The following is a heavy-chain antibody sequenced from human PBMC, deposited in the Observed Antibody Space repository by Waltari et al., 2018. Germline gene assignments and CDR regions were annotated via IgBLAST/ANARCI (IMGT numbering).Heavy chain of an antibody. CDR3: ARMVRGYCSSTSCHTDH. Sequence: QLQLQESGPGLVKPSATLSLTCPVSGGSISSSSYYWGWVRQPPGKGLEWIGIIYYSGSTYYNPSLKSRVTISVDTSKNQFSLRVSSVTAADTAVFYCARMVRGYCSSTSCHTDHWGQGTLVTVSS. V-gene: IGHV4-39*07. J-gene: IGHJ4*02. CDR2: IYYSGST. D-gene: IGHD2-2*01. CDR1: GGSISSSSYY.